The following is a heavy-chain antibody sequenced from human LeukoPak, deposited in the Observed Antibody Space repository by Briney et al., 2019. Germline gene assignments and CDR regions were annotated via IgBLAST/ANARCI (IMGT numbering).Heavy chain of an antibody. Sequence: SETLSLTCAVYGGSFSGYYWSWIRQPPGKGLEWVGEINHSGSTHYNPSLKIRVTISVATSKTQFSLKLRSVTAATTAVYYCASDFGGPATGRDGYHYRSGIDYWGQGTLVTVSS. J-gene: IGHJ4*02. CDR2: INHSGST. D-gene: IGHD5-24*01. CDR1: GGSFSGYY. V-gene: IGHV4-34*01. CDR3: ASDFGGPATGRDGYHYRSGIDY.